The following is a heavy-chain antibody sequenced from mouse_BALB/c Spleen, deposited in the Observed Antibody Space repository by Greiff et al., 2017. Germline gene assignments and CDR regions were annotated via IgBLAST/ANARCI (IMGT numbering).Heavy chain of an antibody. CDR2: ISNGGGST. V-gene: IGHV5-12-2*01. J-gene: IGHJ3*01. CDR3: ARQNNYAWFAY. D-gene: IGHD1-1*02. CDR1: GFTFSSYT. Sequence: EVQLVESGGGLVQPGGSLQLSCAASGFTFSSYTMSWVRQTPEKRLEWVAYISNGGGSTYYPDTVKGRFTISRDNAKNTLYLQMSSLKSEDTAMYYCARQNNYAWFAYWGQGTLVTVSA.